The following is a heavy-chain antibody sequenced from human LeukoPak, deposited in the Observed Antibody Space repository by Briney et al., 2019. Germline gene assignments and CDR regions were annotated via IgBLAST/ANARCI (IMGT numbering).Heavy chain of an antibody. D-gene: IGHD3-22*01. Sequence: PSGTLSLTCAVSGGSISSSNWWSWVRQPPGKGLEWIGEIYHSGSTNYNPSLKSRVTISVDKSKNQFSLKLSSVTAADTAVYYCARVRSGGDYDRSGYYYGTPTHYFDYWGQGTLVTVSS. CDR1: GGSISSSNW. CDR2: IYHSGST. V-gene: IGHV4-4*02. J-gene: IGHJ4*02. CDR3: ARVRSGGDYDRSGYYYGTPTHYFDY.